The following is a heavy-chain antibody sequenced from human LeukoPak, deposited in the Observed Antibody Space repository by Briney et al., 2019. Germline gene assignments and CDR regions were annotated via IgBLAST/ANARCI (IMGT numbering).Heavy chain of an antibody. J-gene: IGHJ6*02. CDR1: GGSISSGDYY. CDR3: ARDIRRGYSYGREYYYYYYGMDV. D-gene: IGHD5-18*01. V-gene: IGHV4-30-4*01. CDR2: IYYSGST. Sequence: SETLSLTCTVSGGSISSGDYYWSWIRQPPGKGLEWLGYIYYSGSTYYNPSLKSRVTISVDTSKNQFSLKLSSVTAADTAVYYCARDIRRGYSYGREYYYYYYGMDVWGQGTTVTVSS.